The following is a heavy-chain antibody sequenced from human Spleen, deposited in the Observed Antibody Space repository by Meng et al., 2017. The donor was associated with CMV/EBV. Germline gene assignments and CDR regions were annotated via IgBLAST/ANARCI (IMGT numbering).Heavy chain of an antibody. D-gene: IGHD2-2*02. Sequence: LRLSCTVSGGSISSGGHYWSWIRQHPGKGLEWIGYIYYSGSTYYNPSLKSRVTISVDTSKNQFSLKLSSVTAADTAVYYCARALGYCSSTSCYMHYYYGMDVWGQGTTVTVSS. J-gene: IGHJ6*02. V-gene: IGHV4-31*03. CDR3: ARALGYCSSTSCYMHYYYGMDV. CDR1: GGSISSGGHY. CDR2: IYYSGST.